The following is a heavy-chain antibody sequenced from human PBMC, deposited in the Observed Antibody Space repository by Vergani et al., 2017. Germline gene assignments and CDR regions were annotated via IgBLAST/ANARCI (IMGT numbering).Heavy chain of an antibody. D-gene: IGHD6-19*01. CDR2: VNHSGRT. CDR3: ARGLRPRRSGWTSAHFDY. Sequence: QVQLQQWGAGLLKPSETLSLTCAVYGGSFSGYYWSWIRQSPGKGLEWIGEVNHSGRTNYNPSLKSRVTISGDTSKNQSSLRLTSVTAADTAVYYCARGLRPRRSGWTSAHFDYWAQGTLVTVSS. CDR1: GGSFSGYY. J-gene: IGHJ4*02. V-gene: IGHV4-34*01.